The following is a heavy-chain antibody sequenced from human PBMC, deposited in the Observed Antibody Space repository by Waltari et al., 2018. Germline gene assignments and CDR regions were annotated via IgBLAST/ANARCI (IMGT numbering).Heavy chain of an antibody. D-gene: IGHD4-4*01. CDR1: GGTFSNYA. Sequence: QVQLVQSGAEVKKPGSSVKVSCKASGGTFSNYAMSWVRQAPGQGLEWMGRSIAILGRANYAQKFQGRVTITADKSTSTAYMELSSLRSEDTAVYYCAGQDYSNDYYFYYDMDVWGQGTTVTVSS. J-gene: IGHJ6*02. CDR3: AGQDYSNDYYFYYDMDV. CDR2: SIAILGRA. V-gene: IGHV1-69*04.